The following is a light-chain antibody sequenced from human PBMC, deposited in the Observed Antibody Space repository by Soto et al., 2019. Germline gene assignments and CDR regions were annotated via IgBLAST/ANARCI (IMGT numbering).Light chain of an antibody. CDR3: QHYDNCPLT. J-gene: IGKJ4*01. Sequence: EIVLTQSPATLSASPGERATLTCRASQSVASNLAWYQQKPGQSPSLLIYKVSTMATGLPPRFSGSGSGTEFTLTISSLQPDDFALYYCQHYDNCPLTCGGGTKVEI. CDR2: KVS. V-gene: IGKV3-15*01. CDR1: QSVASN.